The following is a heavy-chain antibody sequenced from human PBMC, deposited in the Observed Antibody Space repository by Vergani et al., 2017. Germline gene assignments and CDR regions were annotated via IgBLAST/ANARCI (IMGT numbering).Heavy chain of an antibody. J-gene: IGHJ4*02. CDR1: GGSISSGGYS. CDR2: IYHSGST. Sequence: QLQLQESGSGLVKPSQTLSLTCAVSGGSISSGGYSWSWIRQPPGKGLEWIGYIYHSGSTYYNPSLKSRVTISVDRSKNQFSLKLSSVTAADTAVYYCARYCSGGSCYSGSDYWGQGTLVTVSS. D-gene: IGHD2-15*01. V-gene: IGHV4-30-2*01. CDR3: ARYCSGGSCYSGSDY.